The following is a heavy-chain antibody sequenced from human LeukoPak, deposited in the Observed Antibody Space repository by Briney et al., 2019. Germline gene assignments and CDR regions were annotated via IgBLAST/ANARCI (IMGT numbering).Heavy chain of an antibody. V-gene: IGHV3-48*03. Sequence: GGSLRLSCAASGFTFSSYAFNWVRQAPGKGLEWVSYISTSGHTIYYTDSVKGRFTISRDNAKNSLYLQMNNLRAEDTAVYYCARAGCSGGTCYKTTFDIWGQGTMVTVS. CDR2: ISTSGHTI. D-gene: IGHD2-15*01. CDR1: GFTFSSYA. J-gene: IGHJ3*02. CDR3: ARAGCSGGTCYKTTFDI.